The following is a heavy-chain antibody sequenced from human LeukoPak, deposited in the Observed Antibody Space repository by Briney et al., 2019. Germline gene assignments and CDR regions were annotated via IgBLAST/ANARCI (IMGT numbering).Heavy chain of an antibody. D-gene: IGHD3-22*01. CDR2: TYYSGST. V-gene: IGHV4-39*07. CDR3: ASWGIYYDSSGYFYYFDY. J-gene: IGHJ4*02. CDR1: GGSISGSSYY. Sequence: TSRTLSLTCTVSGGSISGSSYYWGWIRQPPGKGLEWIGSTYYSGSTYYNPSLKSRVTISVDTSKNQFSLKLSSVTAADTAVYYCASWGIYYDSSGYFYYFDYWGQGTLVTVSS.